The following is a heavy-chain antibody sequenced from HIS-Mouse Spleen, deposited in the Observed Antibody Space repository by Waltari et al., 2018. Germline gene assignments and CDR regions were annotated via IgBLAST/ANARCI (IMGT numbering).Heavy chain of an antibody. J-gene: IGHJ3*02. D-gene: IGHD3-3*01. CDR2: IYTSGST. Sequence: QVQLQESGPGLVKPSETLSLTCTVSGGSISSYYWSWIRQPAGKGLEWIGRIYTSGSTNTHPPLTDRVTMSVDTSKNQFSLKLSSVTAADTAVYYCARDFHDFWSGYYGGDKKHDAFDIWGQGTMVTVSS. CDR1: GGSISSYY. V-gene: IGHV4-4*07. CDR3: ARDFHDFWSGYYGGDKKHDAFDI.